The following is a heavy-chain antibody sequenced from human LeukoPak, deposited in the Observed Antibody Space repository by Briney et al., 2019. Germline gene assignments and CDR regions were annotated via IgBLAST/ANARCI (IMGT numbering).Heavy chain of an antibody. CDR2: ISGSGGST. J-gene: IGHJ4*02. V-gene: IGHV3-23*01. D-gene: IGHD3-10*01. CDR1: GFTFSSYA. Sequence: GGSLRLSCAASGFTFSSYAMSWFRQAPGKGLEWVSAISGSGGSTYYADSVKGRFTISRDNSKNTLYLQMNSLRAEDTAVYYCAKDQVRASGPYWGQGTLVTVSS. CDR3: AKDQVRASGPY.